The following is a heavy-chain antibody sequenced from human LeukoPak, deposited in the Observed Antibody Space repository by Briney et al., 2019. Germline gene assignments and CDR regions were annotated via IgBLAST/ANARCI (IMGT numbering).Heavy chain of an antibody. Sequence: GASVKVSCKASGGTFSSYAISWVRQAPGQGLEWMGGIIPIFGTANYAQKFQGRVTITADESTSTAYMELSSLRSEDTAVYYCARSAYYGSGSYYFDYWGQGTLVTVSS. CDR3: ARSAYYGSGSYYFDY. D-gene: IGHD3-10*01. CDR1: GGTFSSYA. CDR2: IIPIFGTA. J-gene: IGHJ4*02. V-gene: IGHV1-69*13.